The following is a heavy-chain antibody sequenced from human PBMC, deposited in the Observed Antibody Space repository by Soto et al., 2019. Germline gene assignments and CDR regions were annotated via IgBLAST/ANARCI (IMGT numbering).Heavy chain of an antibody. CDR1: GYTFTTYG. D-gene: IGHD3-3*02. V-gene: IGHV1-18*04. J-gene: IGHJ4*02. CDR3: AREHFPYTYDSFDY. Sequence: QVQLVQSGAEMKKPGASVKVSCKASGYTFTTYGISWVRQAPGQGLEWMGWISAYNGNTHYAQKLQGRVTMTTDTSTSTAYVELRSLRSDDTAVYYCAREHFPYTYDSFDYWGQGPLVTVSS. CDR2: ISAYNGNT.